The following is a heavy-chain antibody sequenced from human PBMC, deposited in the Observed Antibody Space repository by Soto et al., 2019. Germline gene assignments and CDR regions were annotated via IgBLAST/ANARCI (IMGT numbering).Heavy chain of an antibody. Sequence: LRLSCATSGFTFSSYTMYWVRQAPGKGLELVSSITSSSSYIFYADSVKGRFTSSRDNAKKSLFLQMNSLRAEDTALYYCVTYAFDIWGQGTMVTVSS. CDR1: GFTFSSYT. CDR2: ITSSSSYI. V-gene: IGHV3-21*01. J-gene: IGHJ3*02. CDR3: VTYAFDI.